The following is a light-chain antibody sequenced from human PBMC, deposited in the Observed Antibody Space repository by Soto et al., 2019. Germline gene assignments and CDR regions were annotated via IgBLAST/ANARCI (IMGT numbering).Light chain of an antibody. CDR1: SSDVGSYNY. CDR3: SSYTSSSTLV. Sequence: QSVLTQPASVSGSPGQSITISCTGTSSDVGSYNYVSWYQQHPGKAPKLMIYDVSNRPSGVSNRFSGSKSGNTAFLTISGLQAEDEADYYCSSYTSSSTLVFGTGT. CDR2: DVS. J-gene: IGLJ1*01. V-gene: IGLV2-14*01.